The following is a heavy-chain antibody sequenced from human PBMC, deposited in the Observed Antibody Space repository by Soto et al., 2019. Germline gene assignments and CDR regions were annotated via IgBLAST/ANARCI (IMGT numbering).Heavy chain of an antibody. CDR1: GFSFSSYA. D-gene: IGHD4-4*01. CDR3: AKGSIEYSASIDY. V-gene: IGHV3-23*01. J-gene: IGHJ4*02. CDR2: ISGSGGSS. Sequence: EVQLLESGGGLVQPGESLRLSCEASGFSFSSYAMSWVRQAPGKGLEWGSDISGSGGSSYFADSGKGRFTISRDNSQNMLYLEMSSLRAADTAIYFCAKGSIEYSASIDYWGQGTLVIVSS.